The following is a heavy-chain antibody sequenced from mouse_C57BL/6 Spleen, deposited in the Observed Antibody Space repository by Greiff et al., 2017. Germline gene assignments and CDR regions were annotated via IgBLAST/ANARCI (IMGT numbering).Heavy chain of an antibody. J-gene: IGHJ2*01. CDR1: GFNIKDYY. V-gene: IGHV14-1*01. CDR3: TKWGAYYSNLYYVDY. CDR2: IDPEDGDT. D-gene: IGHD2-5*01. Sequence: VQLQQSGAELVRPGASVKLSCTASGFNIKDYYMHWVQQRPEQGLEWIGRIDPEDGDTEYAPKFQGKATMTADTSSNTAYLQLSSLTSADTAVYYCTKWGAYYSNLYYVDYWGQGTTLTVSS.